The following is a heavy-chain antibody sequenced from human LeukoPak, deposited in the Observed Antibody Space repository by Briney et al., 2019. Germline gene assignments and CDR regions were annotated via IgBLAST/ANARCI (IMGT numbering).Heavy chain of an antibody. CDR2: INPKSGAT. J-gene: IGHJ4*02. CDR3: ARKSSGTYFD. V-gene: IGHV1-2*02. Sequence: ASVKVSCKASGYTFTGHYMHWLRQAPGQGLQWMGRINPKSGATDYSQRFQGRVSMTRDTSITTVYMELSSLRSDDTAMFYCARKSSGTYFDWGQGTLVTVSS. CDR1: GYTFTGHY. D-gene: IGHD3-10*01.